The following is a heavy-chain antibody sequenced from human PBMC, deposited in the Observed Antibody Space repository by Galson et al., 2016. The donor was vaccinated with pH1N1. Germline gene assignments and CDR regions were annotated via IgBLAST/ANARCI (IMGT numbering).Heavy chain of an antibody. CDR2: VDPEDNEI. J-gene: IGHJ5*01. CDR1: GKTLSDHY. CDR3: ATGRYYSGWLDF. D-gene: IGHD3-10*01. V-gene: IGHV1-69-2*01. Sequence: VKVSCKVSGKTLSDHYIHWVQQAPGKGLEWMGHVDPEDNEIIYAAKFQGRVTISADTSVDTAYMELNRLTSEDTAVYYCATGRYYSGWLDFWGQGTLVTVSS.